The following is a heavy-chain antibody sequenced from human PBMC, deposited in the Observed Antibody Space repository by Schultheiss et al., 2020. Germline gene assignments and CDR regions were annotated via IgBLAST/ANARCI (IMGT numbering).Heavy chain of an antibody. V-gene: IGHV1-2*02. J-gene: IGHJ6*01. Sequence: ASVKVSCKASGYTFTGYYMHWVRQAPGQGLEWMGWINPNSGGTNYAQKFQGRVTMTTDTSTSTAYMELRSLRSDDTAVYYCAGDMATMRHPILSRGGMEVW. CDR1: GYTFTGYY. D-gene: IGHD5-24*01. CDR3: AGDMATMRHPILSRGGMEV. CDR2: INPNSGGT.